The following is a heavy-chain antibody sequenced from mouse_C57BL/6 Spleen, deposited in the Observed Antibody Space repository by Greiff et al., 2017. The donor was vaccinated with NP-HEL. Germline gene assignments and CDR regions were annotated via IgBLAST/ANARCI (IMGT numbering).Heavy chain of an antibody. V-gene: IGHV1-52*01. CDR2: IDPSDSET. J-gene: IGHJ3*01. Sequence: QVQLQQPGAELVRPGSSVKLSCKASGYTFTSYWMHWVKQRPIQGLEWIGNIDPSDSETHYNQKFKDKATLTVDKSSSTAYMQLSSLTSEDSAVYYCASSIYDGYLGAYWGQGTLVTVSA. CDR1: GYTFTSYW. CDR3: ASSIYDGYLGAY. D-gene: IGHD2-3*01.